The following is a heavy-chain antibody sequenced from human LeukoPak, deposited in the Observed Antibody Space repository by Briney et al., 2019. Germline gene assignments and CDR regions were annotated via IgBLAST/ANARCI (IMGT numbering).Heavy chain of an antibody. J-gene: IGHJ4*02. Sequence: SETLSLTCTVSGGSISSYYWSWIRQPPGKGLEWIGYIYYSGSTNYNPSLKSRVTISVDTSKSQFSLKLSSVTAADTAVYYCARALYGSGSYWFDYWGQGTLVTVSS. V-gene: IGHV4-59*01. CDR3: ARALYGSGSYWFDY. D-gene: IGHD3-10*01. CDR1: GGSISSYY. CDR2: IYYSGST.